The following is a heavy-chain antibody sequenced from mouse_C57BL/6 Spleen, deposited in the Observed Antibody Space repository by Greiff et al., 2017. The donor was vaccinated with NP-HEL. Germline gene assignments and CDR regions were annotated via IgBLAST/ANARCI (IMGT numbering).Heavy chain of an antibody. CDR3: ARVRDSNSLIDY. Sequence: VQLQQSGAELARPGASVKLSCKASGYTFTSYGISWVKQRTGQGLEWIGEIYPRSGNTYYNEKFKGKATLTADKSSSTAYMELRSLTSEDSAVYFCARVRDSNSLIDYWGQGTTLTVSS. V-gene: IGHV1-81*01. D-gene: IGHD2-5*01. J-gene: IGHJ2*01. CDR2: IYPRSGNT. CDR1: GYTFTSYG.